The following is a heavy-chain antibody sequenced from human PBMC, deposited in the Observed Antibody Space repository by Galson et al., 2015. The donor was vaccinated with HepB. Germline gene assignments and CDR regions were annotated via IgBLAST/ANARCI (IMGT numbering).Heavy chain of an antibody. Sequence: SLRLSCAASGFTFSSYAMHWVRQAPGKGLEYVSAISSNGGSTYYADSVKGRFTISRDNSKNTLYLQMSSLRAEDTAVYYCVKDTGIAAAGAFDPWGQGTLVTVSS. J-gene: IGHJ5*02. CDR3: VKDTGIAAAGAFDP. CDR2: ISSNGGST. V-gene: IGHV3-64D*06. D-gene: IGHD6-13*01. CDR1: GFTFSSYA.